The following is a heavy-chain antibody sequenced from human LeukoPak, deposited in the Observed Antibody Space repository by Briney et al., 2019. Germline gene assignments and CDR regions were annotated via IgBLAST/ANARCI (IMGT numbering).Heavy chain of an antibody. D-gene: IGHD3-22*01. CDR2: INPSGST. V-gene: IGHV4-34*01. CDR3: ARGRQEISMILVVMTGVSYYLDV. Sequence: SETLSLTCAVYGGSFSGYYWTWIRQSPGKGLEWIGEINPSGSTYYNPSLKSRLAISRDTSKNQFSLRLSSVTAADTAVYYCARGRQEISMILVVMTGVSYYLDVWGKGTTVTVS. CDR1: GGSFSGYY. J-gene: IGHJ6*03.